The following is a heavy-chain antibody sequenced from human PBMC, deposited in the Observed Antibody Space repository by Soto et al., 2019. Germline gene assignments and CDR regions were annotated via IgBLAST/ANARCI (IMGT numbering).Heavy chain of an antibody. CDR2: IVGSTK. CDR3: ARGRGYCSGSSCYLGYYYYMDV. Sequence: PGGSLRLSCAASGFILSDSYMSWIRQAPGKGLEWVSYIVGSTKYYADSVKGRFTISRDNAKNSLYLQMNSLRAEDTAVYYCARGRGYCSGSSCYLGYYYYMDVWGKGTTVTVSS. CDR1: GFILSDSY. V-gene: IGHV3-11*01. D-gene: IGHD2-2*01. J-gene: IGHJ6*03.